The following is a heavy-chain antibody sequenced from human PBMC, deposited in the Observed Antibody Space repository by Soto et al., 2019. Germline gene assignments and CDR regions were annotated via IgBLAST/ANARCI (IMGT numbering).Heavy chain of an antibody. CDR1: GFSFSHYA. CDR3: ARATLAAGYSSGWYLDY. D-gene: IGHD6-19*01. CDR2: ISYDGSNE. J-gene: IGHJ4*02. Sequence: GGSLRLSCAASGFSFSHYAIHWVRQAPGKGLEWVAVISYDGSNEYYGDSVKGRFAISRDNSKNTLYLQMNSLRGEDTAVYFFARATLAAGYSSGWYLDYWGQGTLVTVSS. V-gene: IGHV3-30*09.